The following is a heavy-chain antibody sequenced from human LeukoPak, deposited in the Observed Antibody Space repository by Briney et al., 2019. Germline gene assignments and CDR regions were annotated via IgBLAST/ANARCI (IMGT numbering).Heavy chain of an antibody. V-gene: IGHV4-34*01. D-gene: IGHD5-18*01. Sequence: SETLSLTCAVFGGSFSGYYWSWIRQPPGKGLEWIGEINHSGSTNYNPSLKSRVTISVDTSKNQFSLKLSSVTAADTAVYYCARQTAKNVNTARFDYWGQGTLVAVSS. CDR3: ARQTAKNVNTARFDY. J-gene: IGHJ4*02. CDR2: INHSGST. CDR1: GGSFSGYY.